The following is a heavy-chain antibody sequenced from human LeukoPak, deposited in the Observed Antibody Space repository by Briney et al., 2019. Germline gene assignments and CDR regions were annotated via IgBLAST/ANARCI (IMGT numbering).Heavy chain of an antibody. J-gene: IGHJ6*03. Sequence: SETLSLTCTVSGYSISSGYYWGWIRQPPGKWLEWIGRIYTSGSTDYNPSLKSRVTMSVDTSKNQFSLKLSSVTAADTAVYYCAREVTVERTTVTTYYYYYYMDVWGKGTTVTISS. D-gene: IGHD4-17*01. CDR1: GYSISSGYY. CDR3: AREVTVERTTVTTYYYYYYMDV. CDR2: IYTSGST. V-gene: IGHV4-38-2*02.